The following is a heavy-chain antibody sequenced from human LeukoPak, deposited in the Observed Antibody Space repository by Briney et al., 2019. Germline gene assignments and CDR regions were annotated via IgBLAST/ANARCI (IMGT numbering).Heavy chain of an antibody. CDR1: GYTLTSYY. J-gene: IGHJ4*02. CDR3: ARSEGQWLALDY. Sequence: GASVKVSCKASGYTLTSYYMHWVRQAPGQGLEWMGIINPSGGSTSYAQKFQGRVTMTRDTSTSTVYMELSSLRSEDTAMYYCARSEGQWLALDYWGQGTLVTVSS. V-gene: IGHV1-46*01. CDR2: INPSGGST. D-gene: IGHD6-19*01.